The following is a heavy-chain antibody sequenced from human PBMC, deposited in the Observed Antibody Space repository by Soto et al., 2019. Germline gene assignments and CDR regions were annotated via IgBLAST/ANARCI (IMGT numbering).Heavy chain of an antibody. CDR3: ARDQHSVAGTGRYYYYYYGMDV. CDR2: ISAYNGNT. Sequence: VQLVQSGAEVKKPGASVKVSCKASFYTFTSYGISWVRQAPGQGLEWMGWISAYNGNTNYAQKLQGRVTMTTDTSTSTAYMELRSLRSDDTAVYYCARDQHSVAGTGRYYYYYYGMDVWGQGTTVTVSS. CDR1: FYTFTSYG. V-gene: IGHV1-18*01. J-gene: IGHJ6*02. D-gene: IGHD6-19*01.